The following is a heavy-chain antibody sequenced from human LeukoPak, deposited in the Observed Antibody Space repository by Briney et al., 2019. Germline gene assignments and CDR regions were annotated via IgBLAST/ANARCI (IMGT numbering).Heavy chain of an antibody. Sequence: GGSLRLSCAASGFTFSSYWMSWVRQAPGKGLEWVASIKHDGSEKYYVDSVKGRFTISRDNAKNSLYLQMNSLGAEDTAMYYCAKGWFGGKYFDYWGQGTLVTVSS. V-gene: IGHV3-7*03. D-gene: IGHD3-10*01. CDR1: GFTFSSYW. CDR2: IKHDGSEK. CDR3: AKGWFGGKYFDY. J-gene: IGHJ4*02.